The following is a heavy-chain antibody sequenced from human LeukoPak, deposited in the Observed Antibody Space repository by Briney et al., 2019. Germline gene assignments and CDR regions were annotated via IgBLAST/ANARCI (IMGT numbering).Heavy chain of an antibody. CDR3: ARGTRYSAAARRRPLDY. J-gene: IGHJ4*02. D-gene: IGHD6-13*01. Sequence: PSETLSLTCAVYGGSFSGYYWSWIRQPPGKGLEWIGEINHSGSTSYNPSLKSQVTISVDTSKNQFSLKLSSVTAADTAVYYCARGTRYSAAARRRPLDYWGQGTLVTVSS. CDR2: INHSGST. V-gene: IGHV4-34*01. CDR1: GGSFSGYY.